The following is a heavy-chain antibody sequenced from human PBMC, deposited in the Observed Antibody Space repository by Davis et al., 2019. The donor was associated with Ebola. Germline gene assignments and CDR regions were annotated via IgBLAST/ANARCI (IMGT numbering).Heavy chain of an antibody. Sequence: LSLTCAASGFTFSGFEMNWVRQAPGKGLEWISYISSSGTFIYYADSVRGRFTISRDNARNSMYLQMNSLRVEDTAVYYCSRRVVADDHWGQGTLVTVSS. D-gene: IGHD2-15*01. J-gene: IGHJ4*02. V-gene: IGHV3-48*03. CDR1: GFTFSGFE. CDR2: ISSSGTFI. CDR3: SRRVVADDH.